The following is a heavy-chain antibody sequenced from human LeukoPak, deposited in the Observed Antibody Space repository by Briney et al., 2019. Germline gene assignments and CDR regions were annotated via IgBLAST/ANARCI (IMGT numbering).Heavy chain of an antibody. CDR2: ISSSGDSI. CDR1: GFSLTTYE. V-gene: IGHV3-48*03. J-gene: IGHJ3*02. D-gene: IGHD3-10*01. Sequence: GGSLRLSCAASGFSLTTYEMNWVRQAPGKGLEWVSYISSSGDSIYYADSVKGRFTISRDNAKNSLYLQMNSLRAEDTAVYYCARVATMVRVPLDALDIWGQGTMVSVSS. CDR3: ARVATMVRVPLDALDI.